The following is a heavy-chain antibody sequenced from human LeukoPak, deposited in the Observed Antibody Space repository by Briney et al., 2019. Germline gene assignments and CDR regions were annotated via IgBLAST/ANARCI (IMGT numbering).Heavy chain of an antibody. CDR3: ARGDGVVMNY. V-gene: IGHV3-74*01. CDR1: GDSW. CDR2: TKTDGSST. Sequence: GGSLRLSCEGSGDSWMHWVRQVPGKGLVWVSRTKTDGSSTSYADSVKGRFTISRDNAENTLYLQMNSLRAEDTAVYYCARGDGVVMNYWGQGTLVTVSS. D-gene: IGHD3-3*01. J-gene: IGHJ4*02.